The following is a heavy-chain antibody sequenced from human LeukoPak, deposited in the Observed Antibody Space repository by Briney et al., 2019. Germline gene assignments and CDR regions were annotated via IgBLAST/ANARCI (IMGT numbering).Heavy chain of an antibody. V-gene: IGHV1-2*02. CDR3: AREGYDLNQNHDLDV. Sequence: GASVKVSCKTSGYSFTAYFIHWVRRAPGQGLEWMGLINPNSGGTKYTQKYQDRVTMTRDTSITTAHMELSSLRSDDTAVYYCAREGYDLNQNHDLDVWGQGTTVTVSS. J-gene: IGHJ6*02. CDR1: GYSFTAYF. D-gene: IGHD3-3*01. CDR2: INPNSGGT.